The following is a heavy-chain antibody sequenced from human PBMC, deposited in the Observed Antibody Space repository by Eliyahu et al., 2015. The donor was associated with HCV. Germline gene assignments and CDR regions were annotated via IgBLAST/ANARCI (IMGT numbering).Heavy chain of an antibody. V-gene: IGHV4-34*01. CDR3: ARGAGDYYGRSGHLYFDY. CDR1: GXSLRXYS. D-gene: IGHD3-22*01. J-gene: IGHJ4*02. CDR2: INHSGSV. Sequence: QVQLQQWGAGVLKPSETLSLTCAVYGXSLRXYSWSWIRQPPGKGLEWIGEINHSGSVNSNPSLKSRLTLSRDTSKNQFSLKVTSVTAADTAVYYCARGAGDYYGRSGHLYFDYWGQGRLVTVSS.